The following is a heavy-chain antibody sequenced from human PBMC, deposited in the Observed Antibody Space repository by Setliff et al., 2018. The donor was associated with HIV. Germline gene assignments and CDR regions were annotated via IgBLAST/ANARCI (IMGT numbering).Heavy chain of an antibody. Sequence: ASVKVSCKTSGYTFTSYGISWVRQAPGQGLEWMGWVSTYIDKTNYAQNFQGRVTLTADTSTNTAYMELRDLRSDDSAVYYGARDGGGGWKGAITMIAHRVSCPKYWGQGTLVTVS. CDR2: VSTYIDKT. CDR3: ARDGGGGWKGAITMIAHRVSCPKY. V-gene: IGHV1-18*01. CDR1: GYTFTSYG. D-gene: IGHD3-22*01. J-gene: IGHJ4*02.